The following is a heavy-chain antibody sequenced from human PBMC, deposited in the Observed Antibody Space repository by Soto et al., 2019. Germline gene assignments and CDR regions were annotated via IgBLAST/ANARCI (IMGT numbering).Heavy chain of an antibody. CDR1: GVSISSANW. V-gene: IGHV4-4*02. D-gene: IGHD2-15*01. Sequence: SETLSLTCAVSGVSISSANWWTWVRQPPGKGLEWIGEIYHSGSTTYNTSLQSRITISVDKSRNQFSLKVNSVTAADTAVYYCERRFCRGGGCAQLDYWGQGTPVTVYS. J-gene: IGHJ4*02. CDR3: ERRFCRGGGCAQLDY. CDR2: IYHSGST.